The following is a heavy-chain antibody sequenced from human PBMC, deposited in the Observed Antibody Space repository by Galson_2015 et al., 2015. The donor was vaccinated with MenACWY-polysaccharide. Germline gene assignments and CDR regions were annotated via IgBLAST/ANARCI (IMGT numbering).Heavy chain of an antibody. J-gene: IGHJ4*02. Sequence: ETLSLTCNVSGASISSGYYWGWIRPPPGKGLEWIGSIFHSGSNYRNPSLGSRLIISIDSSKNQLSLMLTSVPAADTAVYYCTSGRLRWYPFDYWGQGTLVTVSS. V-gene: IGHV4-38-2*02. D-gene: IGHD4-23*01. CDR1: GASISSGYY. CDR2: IFHSGSN. CDR3: TSGRLRWYPFDY.